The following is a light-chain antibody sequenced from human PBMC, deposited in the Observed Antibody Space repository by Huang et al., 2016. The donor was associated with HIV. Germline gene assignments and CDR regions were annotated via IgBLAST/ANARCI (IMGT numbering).Light chain of an antibody. CDR3: MQGTHWPPGT. J-gene: IGKJ1*01. CDR1: QTLVHTDGHTY. Sequence: DVIMTQSPLLLPVTLGQPAAISCRSSQTLVHTDGHTYLNWFLQRPGQSPRRLIYKVSNRDSGVPDRFTGSWSGIEFTLTISRVEAEDVGIYYCMQGTHWPPGTFGQGTNMEIK. V-gene: IGKV2-30*02. CDR2: KVS.